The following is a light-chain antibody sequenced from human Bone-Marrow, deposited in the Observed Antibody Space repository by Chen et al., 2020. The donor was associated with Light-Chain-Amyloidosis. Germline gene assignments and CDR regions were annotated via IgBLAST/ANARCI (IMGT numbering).Light chain of an antibody. V-gene: IGLV3-21*02. J-gene: IGLJ3*02. CDR1: NIGSTS. Sequence: SYVLTQPSSVSVAPGQTATIACGGNNIGSTSVHWYQQTPGQAPLLVVYDDSYRPSGIPERLSGSNCGNTATLTISRVEDGDEADYYCQVWDRSSDRPVFGGGTKLTVL. CDR2: DDS. CDR3: QVWDRSSDRPV.